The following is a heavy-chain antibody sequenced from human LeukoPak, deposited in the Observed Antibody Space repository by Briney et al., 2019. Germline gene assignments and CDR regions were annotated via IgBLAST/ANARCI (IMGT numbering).Heavy chain of an antibody. Sequence: PGGSLRLSCAASGFTFNDAWMSWVRQAPAKGLEWVGRIKSKTDGGTTDYAAPVKGRFTISRDDSKNTLYLQMNSLKTEDTAVYYCTGGVMGGIAAPGDYYYYAMDVWGQGTTVTVSS. D-gene: IGHD6-13*01. V-gene: IGHV3-15*01. CDR1: GFTFNDAW. CDR3: TGGVMGGIAAPGDYYYYAMDV. J-gene: IGHJ6*02. CDR2: IKSKTDGGTT.